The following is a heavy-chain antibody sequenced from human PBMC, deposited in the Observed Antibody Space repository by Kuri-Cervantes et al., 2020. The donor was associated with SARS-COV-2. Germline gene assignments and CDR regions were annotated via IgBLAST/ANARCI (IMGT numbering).Heavy chain of an antibody. Sequence: SGPTLVKPTRTLTLTCTFSGFSLNTSGMCVSWIRQPPGKALEWLAHIFSNDEKSYSTSLKSRLTISKDTSKSQVVLTMTNMDPVDTATYYCARILGSSYFDYWGQGTLVTVSS. CDR3: ARILGSSYFDY. D-gene: IGHD6-6*01. CDR2: IFSNDEK. J-gene: IGHJ4*02. CDR1: GFSLNTSGMC. V-gene: IGHV2-26*01.